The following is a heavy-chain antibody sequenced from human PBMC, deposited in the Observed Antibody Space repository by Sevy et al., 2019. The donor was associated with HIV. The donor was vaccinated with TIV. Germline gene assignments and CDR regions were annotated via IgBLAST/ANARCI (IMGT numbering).Heavy chain of an antibody. D-gene: IGHD3-10*01. J-gene: IGHJ4*02. CDR3: ARVHGSGSFYPHYFDY. Sequence: ASVKVSCKASGYTFTSYGISWVRQAPGQGLEWMGWITAYNGNRNDAQKVQGRITVTTDTSTSTAYMELRSLRSDDTAVYYCARVHGSGSFYPHYFDYWGRGTLVTVSS. V-gene: IGHV1-18*01. CDR1: GYTFTSYG. CDR2: ITAYNGNR.